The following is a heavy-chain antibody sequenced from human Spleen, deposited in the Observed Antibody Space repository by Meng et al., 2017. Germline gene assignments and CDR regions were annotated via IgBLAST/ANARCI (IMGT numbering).Heavy chain of an antibody. CDR3: AREPGDYEGWFDP. D-gene: IGHD4-17*01. Sequence: ASVKVSCKASGYTFTSYAMHWVRQAPGQRLEWMGWINAGNGNTKYSQKFQGRVTITRDTSASTAYMELSSLRSEDTAVYYCAREPGDYEGWFDPWGQGTLVTVSS. V-gene: IGHV1-3*01. CDR2: INAGNGNT. CDR1: GYTFTSYA. J-gene: IGHJ5*02.